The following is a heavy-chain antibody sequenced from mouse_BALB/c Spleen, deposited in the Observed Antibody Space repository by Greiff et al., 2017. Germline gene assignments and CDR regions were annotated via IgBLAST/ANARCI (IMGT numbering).Heavy chain of an antibody. V-gene: IGHV7-3*02. D-gene: IGHD2-12*01. CDR3: GRGLIVSYYAMDY. J-gene: IGHJ4*01. Sequence: EVMLVESGGGLVQPGGSLRLSCATSGFTFTDYYMSWVRQPPGKALEWLGFIRNKANGYTTEYSASVKGRFTISRDNSQSILYLQMNTLIAEDSATYYCGRGLIVSYYAMDYWGQGTSVTVSS. CDR1: GFTFTDYY. CDR2: IRNKANGYTT.